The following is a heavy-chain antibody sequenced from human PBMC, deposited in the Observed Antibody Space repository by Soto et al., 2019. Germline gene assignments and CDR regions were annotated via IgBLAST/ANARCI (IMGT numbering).Heavy chain of an antibody. V-gene: IGHV1-18*01. J-gene: IGHJ4*02. CDR1: GYTFTSYG. D-gene: IGHD6-13*01. CDR2: ISAYNGNT. CDR3: ARDHLANLIAAAGTDY. Sequence: QVQLVQSGAEVKKPGASVKVSCKASGYTFTSYGISWMRQAPGQGLEWMGWISAYNGNTNYAQKLQGRVTMTTDTPTITAYMELRSLRSDDTAVYYCARDHLANLIAAAGTDYWGQGPLVTVSS.